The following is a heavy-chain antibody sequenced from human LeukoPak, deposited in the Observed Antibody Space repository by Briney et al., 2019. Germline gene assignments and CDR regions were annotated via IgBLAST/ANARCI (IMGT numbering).Heavy chain of an antibody. CDR3: ARLLSGAAGTPDY. Sequence: SETLSLTCTVSGGSFSSAAYYWSWIRQHPGKGLEWIGYIFYSGSTYYNPSLKSRVTISVDTSKKQFSLKLSSVTAADTAVYYCARLLSGAAGTPDYWGQGTLVTVSA. D-gene: IGHD6-13*01. J-gene: IGHJ4*02. CDR2: IFYSGST. V-gene: IGHV4-31*03. CDR1: GGSFSSAAYY.